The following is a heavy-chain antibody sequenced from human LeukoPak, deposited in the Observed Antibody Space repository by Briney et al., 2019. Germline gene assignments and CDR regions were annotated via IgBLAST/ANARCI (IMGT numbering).Heavy chain of an antibody. D-gene: IGHD4-11*01. CDR2: ISAYNGNT. J-gene: IGHJ5*02. V-gene: IGHV1-18*01. CDR1: GYTFTSYG. CDR3: ARDVDDYSNWFDP. Sequence: ASVKVSCKASGYTFTSYGISWVRQAPGQGLEWMGWISAYNGNTNYAQKLQGRVTMTTDTSTSTACMELRSLRSDDTAVYYCARDVDDYSNWFDPWGQGTLVTVSS.